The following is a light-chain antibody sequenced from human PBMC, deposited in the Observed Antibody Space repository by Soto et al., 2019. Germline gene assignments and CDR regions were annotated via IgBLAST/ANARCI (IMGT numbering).Light chain of an antibody. J-gene: IGKJ3*01. Sequence: EIVLTQSPATLSLSPGERATLSCTASQSVTSSCLAWYQRKPGQAPRLLIHTTSTRATDIPDRFSGSGSGTAFTLTISRLQPEDCAVHCCQQCGGSPLFSLGPGTRVDI. CDR1: QSVTSSC. CDR2: TTS. CDR3: QQCGGSPLFS. V-gene: IGKV3-20*01.